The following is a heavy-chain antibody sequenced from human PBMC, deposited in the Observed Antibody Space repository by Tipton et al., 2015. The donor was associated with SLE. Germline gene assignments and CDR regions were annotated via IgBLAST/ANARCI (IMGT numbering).Heavy chain of an antibody. CDR2: IWNDGSNK. CDR3: ARDCLITGDPLADFDI. V-gene: IGHV3-33*08. CDR1: GFTFSSYD. D-gene: IGHD1-20*01. J-gene: IGHJ3*02. Sequence: QLVQSGGGVVQPGRSLRLSCAASGFTFSSYDIHWVRQAPGKGLEGVAVIWNDGSNKYYADSVNGRFTISRDNAKNTMFLQMNSLRAEDTALYYCARDCLITGDPLADFDIWGQGTMVTVTS.